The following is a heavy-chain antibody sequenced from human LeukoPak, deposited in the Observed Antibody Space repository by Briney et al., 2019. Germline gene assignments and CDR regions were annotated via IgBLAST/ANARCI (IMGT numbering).Heavy chain of an antibody. J-gene: IGHJ3*02. CDR1: GFTFCNYD. Sequence: GGSLRLSCAPSGFTFCNYDMHWVRQAPGKGGEWVAVIWYDGSNKYYADSVKGRFTISRENSKNTLYLQMNSVRAEDTAVYYCARDDYGGKLDMWGGGTVVSV. D-gene: IGHD4-23*01. V-gene: IGHV3-33*01. CDR2: IWYDGSNK. CDR3: ARDDYGGKLDM.